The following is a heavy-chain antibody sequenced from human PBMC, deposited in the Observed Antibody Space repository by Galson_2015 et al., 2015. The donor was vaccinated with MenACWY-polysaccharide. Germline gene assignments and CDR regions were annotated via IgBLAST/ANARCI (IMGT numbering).Heavy chain of an antibody. V-gene: IGHV4-4*02. Sequence: ETLSLTCAVSGGSISSSNWWSWVRQPPGKGLEWIGEIYHSGSTNYNPSLKSRVTISVDKSKNQFSLKLSSVTAADTAVYYCARDNLAVAGFFDYWGQGTLVTVSS. CDR1: GGSISSSNW. J-gene: IGHJ4*02. CDR2: IYHSGST. D-gene: IGHD6-19*01. CDR3: ARDNLAVAGFFDY.